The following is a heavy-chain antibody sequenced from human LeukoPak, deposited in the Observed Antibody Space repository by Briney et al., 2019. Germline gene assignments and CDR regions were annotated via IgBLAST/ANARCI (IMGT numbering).Heavy chain of an antibody. CDR2: ISGSGGST. CDR3: AKDPRYSSSSNWFDP. CDR1: GFTFSSYA. Sequence: GGSLRLSCAASGFTFSSYAMSWVRQAPGKGLEWVSAISGSGGSTYYADSVKGRFTIPRDNSKNTLYLQMNSLRAEDTAVYYCAKDPRYSSSSNWFDPWGQGTLVTVSS. J-gene: IGHJ5*02. D-gene: IGHD6-6*01. V-gene: IGHV3-23*01.